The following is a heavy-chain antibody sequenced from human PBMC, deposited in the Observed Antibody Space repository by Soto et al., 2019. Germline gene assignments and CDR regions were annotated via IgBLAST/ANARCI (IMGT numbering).Heavy chain of an antibody. J-gene: IGHJ4*02. CDR2: INPSGGST. CDR1: GYTFTSYY. CDR3: ARDLRVVVAGGLVVFDY. V-gene: IGHV1-46*03. D-gene: IGHD2-15*01. Sequence: GASVKVSCKASGYTFTSYYMHWVRQAPGQGLEWMGIINPSGGSTSYAQKFQGRVTMPRDTSTSTVYMELSSLRSEDTAVYYCARDLRVVVAGGLVVFDYWGQGTLVTVSS.